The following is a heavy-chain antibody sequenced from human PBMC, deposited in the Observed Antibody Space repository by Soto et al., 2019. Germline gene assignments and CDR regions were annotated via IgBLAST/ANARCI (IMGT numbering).Heavy chain of an antibody. CDR2: IIPIFGTA. CDR3: ARERTGTGVGAFDI. J-gene: IGHJ3*02. V-gene: IGHV1-69*13. Sequence: SVKVTCKASVGTFSSYAISWVRQAPGQGLEWMGGIIPIFGTANYAQKFQGRVTITADESTSTAYMELSSLRSEDTAVYYGARERTGTGVGAFDIWGQRTMVTV. D-gene: IGHD3-10*01. CDR1: VGTFSSYA.